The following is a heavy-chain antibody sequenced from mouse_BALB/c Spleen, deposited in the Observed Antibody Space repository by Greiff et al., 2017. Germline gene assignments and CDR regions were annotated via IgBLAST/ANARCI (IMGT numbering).Heavy chain of an antibody. J-gene: IGHJ4*01. CDR1: GFTFSDYY. Sequence: EVMLVESGGGLVKPGGSLKLSCAASGFTFSDYYMYWVRQTPEKRLEWVATISDGGSYTYYPDSVKGRFTISRDNAKNNLYLQMSSLKSEDTAMYYCARSYGYGAMDYWGQGTSVTVSS. V-gene: IGHV5-4*02. D-gene: IGHD1-2*01. CDR3: ARSYGYGAMDY. CDR2: ISDGGSYT.